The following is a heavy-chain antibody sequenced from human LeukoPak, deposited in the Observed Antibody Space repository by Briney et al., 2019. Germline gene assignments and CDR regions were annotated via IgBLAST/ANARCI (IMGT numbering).Heavy chain of an antibody. J-gene: IGHJ4*02. V-gene: IGHV1-2*02. Sequence: ASVKVSCKASGYTFTGYYMHWVRQAPGQGLEWMGWINPNSGGTNYAQKFQGRVTMTRDMSTSTVYMELSSLRSEDTAVYYCATSIAALALFDYWGQGTLVTVSS. CDR2: INPNSGGT. CDR1: GYTFTGYY. CDR3: ATSIAALALFDY. D-gene: IGHD6-6*01.